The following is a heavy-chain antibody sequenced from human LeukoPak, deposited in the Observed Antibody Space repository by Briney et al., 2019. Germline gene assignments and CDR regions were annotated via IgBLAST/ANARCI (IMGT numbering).Heavy chain of an antibody. V-gene: IGHV3-23*01. J-gene: IGHJ4*02. Sequence: RGGSLRLPCAASGFNFDKYNMSWVRQAPGKGLEWLSVISGGSSGSTYYADSVTGRFTVSRDNSKNTVDLQMNNLRVDDTAIYXXXXXHANTPVVTNWGQGILVSVSS. CDR3: XXXHANTPVVTN. D-gene: IGHD2-21*02. CDR2: ISGGSSGST. CDR1: GFNFDKYN.